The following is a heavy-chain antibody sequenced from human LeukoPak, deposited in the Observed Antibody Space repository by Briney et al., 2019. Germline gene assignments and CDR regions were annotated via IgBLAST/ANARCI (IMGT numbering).Heavy chain of an antibody. Sequence: GGSLRLSCAASGFTFTSYSMNWVRQAPGKGLEWVSTISGGGGSTYYADSVKGRFTISRDNSKNTLYLQVNSQRAEDTAVYYCAKGGKWDVTPFDYWGQGTLVTVSS. V-gene: IGHV3-23*01. CDR3: AKGGKWDVTPFDY. CDR1: GFTFTSYS. CDR2: ISGGGGST. J-gene: IGHJ4*02. D-gene: IGHD1-26*01.